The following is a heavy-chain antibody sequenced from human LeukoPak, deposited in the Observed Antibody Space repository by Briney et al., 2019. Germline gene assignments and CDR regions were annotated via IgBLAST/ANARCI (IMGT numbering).Heavy chain of an antibody. Sequence: ASVKVSCKASGYTFTGYYMHWVRQAPGQGLEWMGIINPSGGSTSYAQKFQGRVTMTRDTSTSTVYMELSSLRSEDTAVYYCARDLKGCSGGSCYPEHWFDPWGQGTLVTVSS. J-gene: IGHJ5*02. V-gene: IGHV1-46*01. CDR2: INPSGGST. CDR3: ARDLKGCSGGSCYPEHWFDP. CDR1: GYTFTGYY. D-gene: IGHD2-15*01.